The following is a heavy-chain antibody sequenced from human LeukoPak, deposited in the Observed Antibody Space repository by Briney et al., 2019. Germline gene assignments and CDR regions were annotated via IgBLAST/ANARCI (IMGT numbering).Heavy chain of an antibody. CDR2: FDPEDGET. J-gene: IGHJ4*02. V-gene: IGHV1-24*01. Sequence: ASVKVSCKVSGHTLTELSMHWVRQAPGKGLEWKGGFDPEDGETIYAQKFQGRVTMTEDTSTDTAYMELSSLRSEDTAVYYCATGRGGSSWLYYWGQGTLVTVSS. CDR1: GHTLTELS. CDR3: ATGRGGSSWLYY. D-gene: IGHD6-13*01.